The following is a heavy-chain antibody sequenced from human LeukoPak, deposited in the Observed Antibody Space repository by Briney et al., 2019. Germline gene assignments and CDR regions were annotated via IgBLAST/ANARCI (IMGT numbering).Heavy chain of an antibody. D-gene: IGHD2-8*01. CDR2: INPTGGGT. J-gene: IGHJ4*02. CDR1: GYSFTSYG. CDR3: ARYDGSYYNY. Sequence: GASVKISCKASGYSFTSYGISWVRQAPGQGLEWMGWINPTGGGTDYAQKLQGRVTMTRDTSINTAYMELSRLRSDDTAMYYCARYDGSYYNYWGQGTLVTVSS. V-gene: IGHV1-2*02.